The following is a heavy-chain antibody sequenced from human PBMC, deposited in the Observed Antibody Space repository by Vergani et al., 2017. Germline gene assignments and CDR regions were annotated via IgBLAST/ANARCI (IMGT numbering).Heavy chain of an antibody. Sequence: EVELVQSGPEMRKPGESLKISCKGSEYSFANYWIDWVRQMPGKGLEWMGIIYPADSDTRYSPSFQGQVTISADKSINTAFLQWDSLEASDTALYYCARHTTYTDSWGQGTLVTVSS. CDR2: IYPADSDT. V-gene: IGHV5-51*01. J-gene: IGHJ4*02. CDR1: EYSFANYW. CDR3: ARHTTYTDS. D-gene: IGHD1-1*01.